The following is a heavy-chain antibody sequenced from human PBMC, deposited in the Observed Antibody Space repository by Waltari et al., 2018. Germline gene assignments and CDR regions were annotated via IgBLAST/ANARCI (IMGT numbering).Heavy chain of an antibody. D-gene: IGHD6-13*01. CDR2: ISGSGGST. CDR1: GFTFSSDA. V-gene: IGHV3-23*01. J-gene: IGHJ4*02. Sequence: EVQLLQSGGRLVQPGGSLRLSCAASGFTFSSDAMSWVSQAPGKGLEWVSAISGSGGSTYYADSVKGRFTISRDNSKNTLYLQMNSLRAEDTAVYYCAKGKVAAAGTWDYWGQGTLVTVSS. CDR3: AKGKVAAAGTWDY.